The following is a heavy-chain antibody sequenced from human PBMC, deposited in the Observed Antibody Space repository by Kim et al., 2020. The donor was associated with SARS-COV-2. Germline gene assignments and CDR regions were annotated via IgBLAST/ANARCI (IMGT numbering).Heavy chain of an antibody. D-gene: IGHD1-26*01. CDR3: ARVRWDYYYGMDV. Sequence: YNPSLKSRVTISVDTSKNQFSLKLSSVTAADTAVYYCARVRWDYYYGMDVWGQGTTVTVSS. J-gene: IGHJ6*02. V-gene: IGHV4-31*02.